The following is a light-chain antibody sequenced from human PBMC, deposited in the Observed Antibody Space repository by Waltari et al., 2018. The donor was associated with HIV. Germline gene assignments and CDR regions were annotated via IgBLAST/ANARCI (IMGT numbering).Light chain of an antibody. CDR3: AAWDDTLNGHVI. V-gene: IGLV1-47*01. CDR1: SSNIESNF. J-gene: IGLJ2*01. CDR2: RND. Sequence: QSVLTQPPSASGTPGQRVTISCSGSSSNIESNFVYWYQQLPGTAPKLLIYRNDQRPSGVPDRFSASKSGTSASLAISGLRSEDEADYYCAAWDDTLNGHVIFGGGTKVTVL.